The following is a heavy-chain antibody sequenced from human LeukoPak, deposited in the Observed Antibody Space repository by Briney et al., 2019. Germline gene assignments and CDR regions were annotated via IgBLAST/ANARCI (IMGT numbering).Heavy chain of an antibody. Sequence: ASVKVSCKASGYTFTGYYMHWVRQAPGEGLEWMGWINPNSGGTNYAQKFQGRVTMTRDTSISTAYMELSRLRSDDTAVYYCARSPGIVVTYIWFDPWGQGTLVTVSS. V-gene: IGHV1-2*02. CDR3: ARSPGIVVTYIWFDP. J-gene: IGHJ5*02. D-gene: IGHD3-22*01. CDR2: INPNSGGT. CDR1: GYTFTGYY.